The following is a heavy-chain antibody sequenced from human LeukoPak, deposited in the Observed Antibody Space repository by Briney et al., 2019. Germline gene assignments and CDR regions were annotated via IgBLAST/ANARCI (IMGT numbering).Heavy chain of an antibody. CDR2: ISYDGSNK. V-gene: IGHV3-30-3*01. CDR3: ARDFGSLWFGELDPLNY. Sequence: GGSLRLSCAASGFTFSSYAMHWVRQAPGKGLEWVAVISYDGSNKYYADSVKGRFTISRDNSKNTLYLQMNSLRAEDTAVYYCARDFGSLWFGELDPLNYWGQGTLVTVSS. CDR1: GFTFSSYA. J-gene: IGHJ4*02. D-gene: IGHD3-10*01.